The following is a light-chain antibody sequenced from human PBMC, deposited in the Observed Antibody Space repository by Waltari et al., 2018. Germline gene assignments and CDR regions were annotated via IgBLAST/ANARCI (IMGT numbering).Light chain of an antibody. V-gene: IGLV3-1*01. CDR3: QTWGSDTVV. CDR1: KLGFKY. J-gene: IGLJ2*01. CDR2: KDW. Sequence: SYDLVQPPSVSVSPGQTANITCSGDKLGFKYVSWYQERPRQAPLLVIYKDWKRPSGIRDRFSGSNAGETATLTISGTQGVDEADYYCQTWGSDTVVFGGGTKLTV.